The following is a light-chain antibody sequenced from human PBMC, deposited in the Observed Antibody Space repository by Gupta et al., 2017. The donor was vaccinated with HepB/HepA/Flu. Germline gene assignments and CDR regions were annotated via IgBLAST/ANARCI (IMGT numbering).Light chain of an antibody. CDR1: SSNIGKNY. CDR3: GTWEHGRTAGWV. CDR2: DNN. Sequence: QSVLTQPPTVSAAPGQKVIISCSGTSSNIGKNYVSWYHQRPGTAPQPLIFDNNRRPSGRPDRFSGSKSGTSATLVITGLQTDDEAIYYCGTWEHGRTAGWVFGGGTKLTVL. V-gene: IGLV1-51*01. J-gene: IGLJ3*02.